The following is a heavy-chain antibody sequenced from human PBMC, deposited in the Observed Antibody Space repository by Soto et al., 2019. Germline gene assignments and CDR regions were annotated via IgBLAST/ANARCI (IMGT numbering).Heavy chain of an antibody. CDR3: AREDSIIIPAVSAF. J-gene: IGHJ4*02. CDR1: GFAFNNYG. D-gene: IGHD2-2*01. Sequence: PGGSLRLSCTVSGFAFNNYGINWVRQAPGKGLEWVSSISKSDYTYYSDSVKGRFAISRDNAKSSVSLQMNTLRVEDTAVYYCAREDSIIIPAVSAFWGQGTLVTVSS. V-gene: IGHV3-21*01. CDR2: ISKSDYT.